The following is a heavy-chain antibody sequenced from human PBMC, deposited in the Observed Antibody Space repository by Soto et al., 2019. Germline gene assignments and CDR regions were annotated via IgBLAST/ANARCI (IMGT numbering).Heavy chain of an antibody. J-gene: IGHJ6*01. CDR1: GGSFSDYY. CDR3: ARHLVINNYYYGMDV. Sequence: SETLSLTCAVYGGSFSDYYWVWIRQPPGKGLEWIGSIYYSGSTYYNPSLKSRVTISVDTSKNQFSLKLSSVTAADTAVYYCARHLVINNYYYGMDVWGQGTTVTVSS. V-gene: IGHV4-39*01. CDR2: IYYSGST. D-gene: IGHD3-9*01.